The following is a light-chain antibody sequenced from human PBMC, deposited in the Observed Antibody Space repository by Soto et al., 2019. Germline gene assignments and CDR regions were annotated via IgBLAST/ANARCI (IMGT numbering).Light chain of an antibody. Sequence: QSVLTKPPSVSGAPGQRVTISCTGSSSNIGAGYDVHWYQQLPGTAPKLLIYGNSNRPSGVPDRFSGSKSGTSASLAITGLQAEDEADYYCQSYDSSLSGSKVFGGGTQLTVL. V-gene: IGLV1-40*01. CDR3: QSYDSSLSGSKV. CDR2: GNS. CDR1: SSNIGAGYD. J-gene: IGLJ2*01.